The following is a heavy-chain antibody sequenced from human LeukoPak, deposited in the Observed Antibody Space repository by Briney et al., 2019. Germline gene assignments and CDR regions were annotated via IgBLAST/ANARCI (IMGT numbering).Heavy chain of an antibody. V-gene: IGHV3-66*04. Sequence: GGSLRLSCAASGFTVSSNYMSWVRQAPGKGLEWVSVIYSGGSTYYADSVKGRFTISRDNSKNTLYLQMNSLRAEDTAVYYCARLLWFQHYYYYMDVWGKGTTVTISS. CDR2: IYSGGST. D-gene: IGHD3-10*01. CDR1: GFTVSSNY. CDR3: ARLLWFQHYYYYMDV. J-gene: IGHJ6*03.